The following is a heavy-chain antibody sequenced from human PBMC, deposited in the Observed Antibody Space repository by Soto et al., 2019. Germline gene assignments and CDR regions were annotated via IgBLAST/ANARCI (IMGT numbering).Heavy chain of an antibody. CDR2: IKLDARET. CDR3: ARDSGYGSRASVNHYLEY. J-gene: IGHJ4*01. Sequence: GGSLRLSCTVSGFAFNNYGINWIRQAPGKGLEWLATIKLDARETRYVDSVKGRFTLSRDNAKNSLYPQMDSLRVEDTVVSYGARDSGYGSRASVNHYLEYWGHGARDKISS. V-gene: IGHV3-7*03. CDR1: GFAFNNYG. D-gene: IGHD3-10*01.